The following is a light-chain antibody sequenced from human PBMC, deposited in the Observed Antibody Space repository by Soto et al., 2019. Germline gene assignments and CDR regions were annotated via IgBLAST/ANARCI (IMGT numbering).Light chain of an antibody. J-gene: IGKJ2*01. CDR2: GAS. CDR1: QSVSNFY. Sequence: EVVLTQSPGTLSLSPGERATLSCRASQSVSNFYLAWYQQKPGQAPRHLMYGASNRATGIPDRFSGSGSGTDFTLTISRLEPEDFAVYYCQHYSSAPYTFGQGTKLEIK. CDR3: QHYSSAPYT. V-gene: IGKV3-20*01.